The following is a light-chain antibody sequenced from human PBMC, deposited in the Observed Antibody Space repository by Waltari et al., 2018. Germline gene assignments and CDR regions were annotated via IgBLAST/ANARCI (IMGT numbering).Light chain of an antibody. V-gene: IGKV4-1*01. CDR2: WAS. Sequence: DIVMTQSPDSLAVSLGERATINCKSSQTVLYSSNNKNYLAWYQQKPGQPPKLRIYWASTRESGVPDRFSGSGSGTDFTLTISSLQAEDVAVYYCQQYWSTPWTFGRGTKVEIK. J-gene: IGKJ1*01. CDR3: QQYWSTPWT. CDR1: QTVLYSSNNKNY.